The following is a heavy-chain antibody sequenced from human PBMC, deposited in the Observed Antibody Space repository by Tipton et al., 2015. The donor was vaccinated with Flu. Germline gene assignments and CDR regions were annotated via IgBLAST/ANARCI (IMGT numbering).Heavy chain of an antibody. J-gene: IGHJ4*02. CDR1: GYTFTSYY. V-gene: IGHV1-46*01. CDR3: GKFQRGTATSY. CDR2: INPSGGYT. Sequence: QLVQSGAEVKKPGASVKVSCKASGYTFTSYYMHWVRQAPGQGLEWMGMINPSGGYTNYAQKFQGRVTMTVDTSTSTVYVELSGLRSEDTGVYYCGKFQRGTATSYWGQGTLVTVSS. D-gene: IGHD3-16*01.